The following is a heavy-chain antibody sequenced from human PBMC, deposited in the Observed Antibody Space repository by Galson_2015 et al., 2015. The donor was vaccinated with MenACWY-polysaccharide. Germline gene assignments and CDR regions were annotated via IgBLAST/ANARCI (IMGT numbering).Heavy chain of an antibody. Sequence: SLRLSCAASGFTFSSYAMSWVRQAPGKGLEWVSAISGSGGSTYYADSVKGRFTISRDNSTNTLYLQMNSLRAEDTAVYYCAKVLGYSGYDWISYYFDYWGQGTLVTVSS. CDR2: ISGSGGST. D-gene: IGHD5-12*01. CDR1: GFTFSSYA. J-gene: IGHJ4*02. CDR3: AKVLGYSGYDWISYYFDY. V-gene: IGHV3-23*01.